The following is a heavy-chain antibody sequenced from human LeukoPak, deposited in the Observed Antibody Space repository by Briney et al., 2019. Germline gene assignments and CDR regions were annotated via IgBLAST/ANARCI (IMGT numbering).Heavy chain of an antibody. V-gene: IGHV1-69*05. D-gene: IGHD1-26*01. CDR2: IIPIFGTA. Sequence: SVKVSCKASGGTFSSYAISWVRQAPGQGLEWMGGIIPIFGTANYAQKFQGRVTMTRDTSTSTVYMELSSLRSEDTAVYYCASSGSYYAVWFDPWGQGTLVTVSS. J-gene: IGHJ5*02. CDR1: GGTFSSYA. CDR3: ASSGSYYAVWFDP.